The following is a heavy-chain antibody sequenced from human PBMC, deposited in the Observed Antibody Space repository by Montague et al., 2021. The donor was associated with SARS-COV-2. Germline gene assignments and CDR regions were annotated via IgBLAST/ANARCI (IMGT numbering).Heavy chain of an antibody. CDR1: GFTVSSNY. D-gene: IGHD3-9*01. V-gene: IGHV3-66*01. Sequence: SLRLSCEASGFTVSSNYMSWVRQAPGKGLEWVSVIYSGGITNYADSVKGRFTISSDTSKNTLYLQMNSLIAEDTTVYYCARDPNQYDILTGSYRVYYAFDVWGQGTMVTVSS. CDR3: ARDPNQYDILTGSYRVYYAFDV. J-gene: IGHJ3*01. CDR2: IYSGGIT.